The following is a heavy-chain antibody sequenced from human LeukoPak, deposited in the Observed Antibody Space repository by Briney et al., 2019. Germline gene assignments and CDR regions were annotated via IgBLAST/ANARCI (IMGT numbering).Heavy chain of an antibody. CDR1: GFTFSSYE. V-gene: IGHV3-48*03. J-gene: IGHJ4*02. Sequence: GGSLRLSCAASGFTFSSYEMNWVRQAPGKGLEWVSYISSSGSTIYYADSVKGRFTISRDNAKNSLYLQMNSLRAEDTAVYYCARIHTSYDSSGCYYGPDHPHFDYWGQGTLVTVSS. CDR3: ARIHTSYDSSGCYYGPDHPHFDY. CDR2: ISSSGSTI. D-gene: IGHD3-22*01.